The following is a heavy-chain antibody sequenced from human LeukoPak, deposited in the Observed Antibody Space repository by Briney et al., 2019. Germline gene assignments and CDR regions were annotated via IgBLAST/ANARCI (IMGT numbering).Heavy chain of an antibody. CDR2: IIPIFGIA. Sequence: GASVKASCKAFGPTVRRYAISWLRQAPRHGLECMGTIIPIFGIATYAQKFQGRVTITADKSTSTANMELSSLRSEDTAVYYCASNTNRIVVAPLWEDYWGQGTLVTVSS. V-gene: IGHV1-69*04. CDR3: ASNTNRIVVAPLWEDY. D-gene: IGHD3-22*01. J-gene: IGHJ4*02. CDR1: GPTVRRYA.